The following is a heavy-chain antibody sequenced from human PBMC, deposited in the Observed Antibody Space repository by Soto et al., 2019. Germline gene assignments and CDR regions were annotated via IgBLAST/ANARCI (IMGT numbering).Heavy chain of an antibody. CDR2: ISWNSGSI. CDR1: GFTFDDYA. CDR3: AKDGYCSGGSCYTSYYGMDV. V-gene: IGHV3-9*01. D-gene: IGHD2-15*01. J-gene: IGHJ6*02. Sequence: GGSLRLSCAASGFTFDDYAMHWVRQAPGKGLEWVSGISWNSGSIGYADSVKGRFTISRDNAKNSLYLQMNSLRAEDTALYYCAKDGYCSGGSCYTSYYGMDVWGQGTTVTVSS.